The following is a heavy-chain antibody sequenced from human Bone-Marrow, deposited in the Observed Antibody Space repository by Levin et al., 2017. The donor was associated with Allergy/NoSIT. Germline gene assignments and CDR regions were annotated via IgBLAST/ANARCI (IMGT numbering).Heavy chain of an antibody. V-gene: IGHV3-33*01. CDR2: IWYDGSDR. CDR1: AFTFSAYG. D-gene: IGHD3-10*01. Sequence: GGSLRLSCAASAFTFSAYGMHWVRQAPGRGLEWVAVIWYDGSDRYYADSVKGRFTISRDNAENSLYLQMNSLRAEDTAIYYCAREGLFMVRVFDYWGRGTLVTVSS. J-gene: IGHJ4*02. CDR3: AREGLFMVRVFDY.